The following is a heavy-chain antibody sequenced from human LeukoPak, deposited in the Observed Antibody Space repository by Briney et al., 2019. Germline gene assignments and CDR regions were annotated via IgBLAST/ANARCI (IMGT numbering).Heavy chain of an antibody. J-gene: IGHJ4*02. CDR1: GYTFTGYY. V-gene: IGHV1-2*02. CDR3: ARVSRETVTGFDY. D-gene: IGHD4-17*01. CDR2: INPNSGGT. Sequence: ASVKVSCKASGYTFTGYYMHWVRQAPGQGLEWMGWINPNSGGTNYAQKFQGRVTMTRDTSISTAYMELSRLRSDDTAVYYCARVSRETVTGFDYWGQGTLVTVSS.